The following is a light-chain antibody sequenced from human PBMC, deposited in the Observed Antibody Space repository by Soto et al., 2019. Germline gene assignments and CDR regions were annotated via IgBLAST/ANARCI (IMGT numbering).Light chain of an antibody. J-gene: IGKJ4*01. V-gene: IGKV3-11*01. CDR1: QSVSSY. CDR3: QQRSNWPT. Sequence: EIVLTQSPGTLSLSPGERATLSCRASQSVSSYLAWYQQKTGQAPRLLIYDASNRATGIPARFSGSGSGTDFTLTISSLEPEDFAVYYCQQRSNWPTFGGGTKVEIK. CDR2: DAS.